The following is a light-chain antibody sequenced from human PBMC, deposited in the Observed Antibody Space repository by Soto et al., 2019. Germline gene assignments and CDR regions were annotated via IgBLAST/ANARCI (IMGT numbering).Light chain of an antibody. V-gene: IGLV3-21*02. CDR1: NIGCKS. CDR2: DDS. Sequence: SYELTQPPSVSVAPGQTARITCGGNNIGCKSVHWYQQKPGQAPVLVVYDDSDRPSGIPERFPGSNSGNTATLTISRVEAGDEADYYCQVWDSSSDHVVFGGGTKLTVL. CDR3: QVWDSSSDHVV. J-gene: IGLJ2*01.